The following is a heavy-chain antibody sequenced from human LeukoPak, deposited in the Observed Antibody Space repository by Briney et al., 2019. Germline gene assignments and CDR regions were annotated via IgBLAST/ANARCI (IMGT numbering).Heavy chain of an antibody. J-gene: IGHJ3*02. V-gene: IGHV4-30-2*01. D-gene: IGHD2-21*01. CDR2: IYHSGST. CDR3: ARVWLAAFAI. Sequence: PSETLSLTCTLSGYSISSGGYYWSWIRQPPGKGLEWIGYIYHSGSTYYNPSLKSRVTISVDRSKNQFSLKLSSVTAADTAVYYCARVWLAAFAIWGQGTMVTVSS. CDR1: GYSISSGGYY.